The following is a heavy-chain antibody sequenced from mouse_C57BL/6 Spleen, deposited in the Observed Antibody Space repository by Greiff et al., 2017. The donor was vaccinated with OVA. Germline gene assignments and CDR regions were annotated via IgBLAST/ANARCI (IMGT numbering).Heavy chain of an antibody. V-gene: IGHV14-4*01. CDR2: IDPENGDT. CDR3: TLDSSGHFDY. CDR1: GFNIKDDY. Sequence: VQLKQSGAELVRPGASVKLSCTASGFNIKDDYMHWVKQRPEQGLEWIGWIDPENGDTEYASKFQGKATITADTSSNTAYLQLSSLTSEDTAVYYCTLDSSGHFDYWGQGTTLTVSS. D-gene: IGHD3-2*02. J-gene: IGHJ2*01.